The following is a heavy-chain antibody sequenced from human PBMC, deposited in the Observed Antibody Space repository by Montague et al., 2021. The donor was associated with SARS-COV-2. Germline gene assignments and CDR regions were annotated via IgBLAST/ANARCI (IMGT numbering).Heavy chain of an antibody. D-gene: IGHD2-8*02. CDR1: GFTLSSYW. Sequence: SLRPSCAASGFTLSSYWMYWVRQAPGKGLVWISRIHYDGSSTNYADSVKGRFTISRDTAKNTLYLQMNSLRAEDTAVYYCARAYYTGLYPFDYWGQGTLVTVSS. CDR3: ARAYYTGLYPFDY. V-gene: IGHV3-74*01. J-gene: IGHJ4*02. CDR2: IHYDGSST.